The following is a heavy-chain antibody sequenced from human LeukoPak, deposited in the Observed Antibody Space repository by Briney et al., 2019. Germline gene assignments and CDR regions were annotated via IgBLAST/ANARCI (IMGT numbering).Heavy chain of an antibody. J-gene: IGHJ4*02. CDR1: GFTFSSYW. Sequence: GGSLRLSCAASGFTFSSYWMSWVRQAPGKGLEWVANIKQDGSEKYYVDSVKGRFTISRDNAKNSLYLQMNSLRAEDTAVYYCASRGFSITMIDGETPFDYWGQGTLVAVSS. D-gene: IGHD3-22*01. CDR3: ASRGFSITMIDGETPFDY. V-gene: IGHV3-7*01. CDR2: IKQDGSEK.